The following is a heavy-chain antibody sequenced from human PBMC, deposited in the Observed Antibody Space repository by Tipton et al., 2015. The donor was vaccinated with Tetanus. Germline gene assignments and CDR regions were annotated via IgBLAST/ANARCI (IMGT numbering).Heavy chain of an antibody. CDR1: GGSVSSGSYY. CDR2: ILYGGST. CDR3: ARIHDFWSGYFDS. V-gene: IGHV4-61*01. Sequence: GLVKPSETLSLTCTVSGGSVSSGSYYWSWVRQPPGKGLEYIGYILYGGSTHYNPSLKSRLTMSADPAKNQFSLRLTSVTAADTAVYYCARIHDFWSGYFDSWGQGTQVTVSS. J-gene: IGHJ4*02. D-gene: IGHD3-3*01.